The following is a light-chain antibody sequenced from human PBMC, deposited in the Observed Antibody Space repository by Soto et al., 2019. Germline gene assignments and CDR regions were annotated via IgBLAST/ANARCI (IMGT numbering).Light chain of an antibody. Sequence: EIVMTQSPATLSVSPGERATLSCRASQSVSSNLAWYQQKPGQAPRLLIYGASTRATGIPARFSGSGPGTEFTLTISSLQSEDFAVYYCQQYNNWPPYPFGQGTKVDIK. CDR2: GAS. CDR1: QSVSSN. V-gene: IGKV3-15*01. CDR3: QQYNNWPPYP. J-gene: IGKJ2*01.